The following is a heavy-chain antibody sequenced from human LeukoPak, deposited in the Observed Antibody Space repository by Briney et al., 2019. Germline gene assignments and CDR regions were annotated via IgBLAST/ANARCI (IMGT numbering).Heavy chain of an antibody. CDR3: AKDRVDGSGSQFDS. D-gene: IGHD3-10*01. CDR2: ITGSGALT. Sequence: PGGSLRLSCAASGFTFSTYWMTWVRQAPGKGLEWVSSITGSGALTYYADSVKGRFTISKDNAMDTLFLQMNSLRADDTAVYYCAKDRVDGSGSQFDSWGKGSLVTVSS. V-gene: IGHV3-23*01. J-gene: IGHJ4*02. CDR1: GFTFSTYW.